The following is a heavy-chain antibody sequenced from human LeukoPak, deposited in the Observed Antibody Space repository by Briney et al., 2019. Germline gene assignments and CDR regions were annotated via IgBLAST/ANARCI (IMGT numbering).Heavy chain of an antibody. CDR1: GGYISSYY. CDR3: ARFDRSDSYLDY. Sequence: SETLSLTCTVSGGYISSYYWNWIRQPPGKGPEWLGYISYSGTTNYNPSLKSRVTLSVDTSKNQFSLKLNSVSVADTAVYYCARFDRSDSYLDYWGQGTLVTVSS. D-gene: IGHD3-22*01. V-gene: IGHV4-59*01. J-gene: IGHJ4*02. CDR2: ISYSGTT.